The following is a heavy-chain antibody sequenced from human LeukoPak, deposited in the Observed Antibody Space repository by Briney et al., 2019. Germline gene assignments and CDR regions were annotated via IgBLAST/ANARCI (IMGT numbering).Heavy chain of an antibody. CDR3: ARGRSITMVRGRSNWFDP. J-gene: IGHJ5*02. Sequence: SETLSLTCAVYGGSFSGYYWSWIRQPPGKGLEWIGEINHSGSTNYNPSLKNRVTISVDTSKNQFSLKLSSVTAADTAVYSCARGRSITMVRGRSNWFDPWGQGTLVTVSS. V-gene: IGHV4-34*01. CDR2: INHSGST. CDR1: GGSFSGYY. D-gene: IGHD3-10*01.